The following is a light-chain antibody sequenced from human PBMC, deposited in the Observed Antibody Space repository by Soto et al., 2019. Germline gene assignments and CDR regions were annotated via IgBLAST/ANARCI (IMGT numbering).Light chain of an antibody. CDR1: SSNIGRNT. J-gene: IGLJ1*01. CDR3: AAWDDSLNAYV. Sequence: QSVLTQPPSASGPPGQKVTTSCSGGSSNIGRNTVNWYQQLPGTAPKLLIYSSNQRPQGVPDRFSGSKSGASASLAITGLQSADETDYYCAAWDDSLNAYVFGTGTKV. CDR2: SSN. V-gene: IGLV1-44*01.